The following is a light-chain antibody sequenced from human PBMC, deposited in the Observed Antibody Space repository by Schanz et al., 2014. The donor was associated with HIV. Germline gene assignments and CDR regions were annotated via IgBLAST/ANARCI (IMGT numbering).Light chain of an antibody. V-gene: IGKV3-20*01. CDR1: QSVSDN. CDR2: GAS. J-gene: IGKJ1*01. Sequence: EILMTQSPATLSVSPGERATLSCRASQSVSDNLAWYQQKPGQAPRLLIYGASSRATGIPDRFSGSGSGTDFTLTISRLEPEDFAVYYCQQYGSAPLTFGQGTKVEIK. CDR3: QQYGSAPLT.